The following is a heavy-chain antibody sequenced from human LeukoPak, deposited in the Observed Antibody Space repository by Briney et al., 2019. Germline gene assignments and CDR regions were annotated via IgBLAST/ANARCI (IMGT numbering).Heavy chain of an antibody. Sequence: KPSETLSLTCTVSGGSISSYYWSWIRQPPGKGLEWIGYIYYSGSTNYNPSLKSRVTLSVDTSKNQFSLKLSSVTAADTAVYYCARRSITIFGAPIRRPYYGMDVWGQGTTVTVSS. D-gene: IGHD3-3*01. V-gene: IGHV4-59*08. J-gene: IGHJ6*02. CDR2: IYYSGST. CDR1: GGSISSYY. CDR3: ARRSITIFGAPIRRPYYGMDV.